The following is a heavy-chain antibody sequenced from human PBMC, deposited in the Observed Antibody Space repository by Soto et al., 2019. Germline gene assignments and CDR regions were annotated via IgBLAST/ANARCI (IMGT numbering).Heavy chain of an antibody. Sequence: EVQLLEAGGGLVQPGGSLRLSCAVSGFTFSSSAMSWVRRAPGKGLEWVSGINGGDDSKHYAESVRGRFTINRDNSKNALLLQMNSLRAEETAIYYCAKDSNWGIISPNHDHLGQGTLGTVST. CDR1: GFTFSSSA. J-gene: IGHJ4*02. CDR3: AKDSNWGIISPNHDH. V-gene: IGHV3-23*01. CDR2: INGGDDSK. D-gene: IGHD3-16*01.